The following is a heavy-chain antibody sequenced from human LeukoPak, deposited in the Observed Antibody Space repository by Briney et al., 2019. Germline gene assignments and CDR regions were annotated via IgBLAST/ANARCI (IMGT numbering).Heavy chain of an antibody. CDR1: GGSISSSSYY. CDR2: IYYSGST. CDR3: AISVRGVMGY. J-gene: IGHJ4*02. D-gene: IGHD3-10*01. Sequence: PSETLSLTCTVSGGSISSSSYYWGWIRQPPGKGLEWIGSIYYSGSTYYNPSLKSRVTISVDTSKNQFSLKLSSVTAADTAVYYCAISVRGVMGYWGQGTLVTVSS. V-gene: IGHV4-39*01.